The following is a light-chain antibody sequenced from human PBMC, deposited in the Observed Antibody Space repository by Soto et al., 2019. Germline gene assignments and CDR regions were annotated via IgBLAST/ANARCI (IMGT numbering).Light chain of an antibody. Sequence: EIVLTQSASTLSLSPGERATLSCRASQSVSSTYLGWYQQQPGQPPRLLMSGTSNRATGTPDRFSGSAYGTDFHLTISRLETEDFAVYDCQQYGSPPITFGQGTRLEIK. CDR2: GTS. V-gene: IGKV3-20*01. CDR3: QQYGSPPIT. J-gene: IGKJ5*01. CDR1: QSVSSTY.